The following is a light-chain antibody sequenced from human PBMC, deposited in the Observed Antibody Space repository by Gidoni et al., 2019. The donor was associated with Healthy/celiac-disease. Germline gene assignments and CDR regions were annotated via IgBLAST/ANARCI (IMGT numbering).Light chain of an antibody. J-gene: IGKJ4*01. CDR3: QQYDNIPLT. CDR1: QDISNY. V-gene: IGKV1-33*01. CDR2: DAS. Sequence: DIHMTQSTSALSASVGDRVTITCQASQDISNYLNWYQQKPGKAPKLLIYDASNLETGVPSRFSGSGSGTDFTFTISSLQPEDIATYYCQQYDNIPLTFGGGTKVEIK.